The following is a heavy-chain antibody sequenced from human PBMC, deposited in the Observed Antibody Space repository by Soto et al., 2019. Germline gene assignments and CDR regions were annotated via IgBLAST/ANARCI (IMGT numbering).Heavy chain of an antibody. CDR2: IYWNDVK. J-gene: IGHJ4*01. CDR3: AQRRGGDSPSGGVFDY. CDR1: GFSFSTSGVG. V-gene: IGHV2-5*01. Sequence: QITLKESGPTLVRPTQTLTLTCTFSGFSFSTSGVGVGWIRQPPGKALEWLAVIYWNDVKRYRPSLKSRLTITKDTSKNQVVLTLTDMAPVDTATYYCAQRRGGDSPSGGVFDYWGQGTLLTVSS. D-gene: IGHD2-21*02.